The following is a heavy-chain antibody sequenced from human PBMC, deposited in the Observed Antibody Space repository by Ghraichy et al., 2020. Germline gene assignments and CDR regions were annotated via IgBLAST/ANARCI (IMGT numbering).Heavy chain of an antibody. V-gene: IGHV4-4*02. J-gene: IGHJ3*02. CDR3: ARHRGGSNAFEI. D-gene: IGHD3-16*01. Sequence: SQTLSLTCVGSGGPITNNHWLSWVRQPPGKGLEWIGEIHPSGSTNHNPSLKGRVTISLDRSKNQLSLKLTSVTAADTAVYYCARHRGGSNAFEIWGQGTVVAVSA. CDR1: GGPITNNHW. CDR2: IHPSGST.